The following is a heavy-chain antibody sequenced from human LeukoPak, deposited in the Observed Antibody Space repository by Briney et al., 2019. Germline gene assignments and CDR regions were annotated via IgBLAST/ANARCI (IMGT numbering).Heavy chain of an antibody. J-gene: IGHJ4*02. CDR2: INAGSGNT. D-gene: IGHD5-12*01. V-gene: IGHV1-3*01. CDR3: ARVGGYSGYDPDYFDY. Sequence: ASVKVSCKASGYTFTSYAMHWVRQAPGQRLEWMGWINAGSGNTKYSQKFQGRVTITRDTSASTAYMELSSLRSEDTAVYYCARVGGYSGYDPDYFDYWGQGTLVTVSS. CDR1: GYTFTSYA.